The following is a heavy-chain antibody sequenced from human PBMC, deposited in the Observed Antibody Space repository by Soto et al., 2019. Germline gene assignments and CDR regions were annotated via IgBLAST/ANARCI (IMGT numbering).Heavy chain of an antibody. CDR2: MNSDGSDI. CDR3: ARGSSSIGGAFDI. Sequence: EVQLVGSGGSLVQPGGSLRLSCAASGFAFSSSWMHWVRQPPGKGLVWVSGMNSDGSDIRYADSVKGRFTMSRENAKNTLYLQMSNLRAEDTAVYYCARGSSSIGGAFDIWGQGTRVTVSS. V-gene: IGHV3-74*01. J-gene: IGHJ3*02. D-gene: IGHD6-19*01. CDR1: GFAFSSSW.